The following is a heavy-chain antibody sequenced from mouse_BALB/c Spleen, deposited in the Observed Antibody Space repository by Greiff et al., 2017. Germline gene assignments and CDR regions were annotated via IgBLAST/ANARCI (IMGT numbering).Heavy chain of an antibody. CDR2: IWAGGST. D-gene: IGHD1-2*01. CDR1: GFSLTSYG. CDR3: ARDLLRLPSTFDY. Sequence: VQLQQSGPGLVAPSQSLSITCTVSGFSLTSYGVHWVRQPPGKGLEWLGVIWAGGSTNYNSALMSRLSISKDNSKSQVFLKMNSLQTDDTAMYYCARDLLRLPSTFDYWGQGTTLTVSS. V-gene: IGHV2-9*02. J-gene: IGHJ2*01.